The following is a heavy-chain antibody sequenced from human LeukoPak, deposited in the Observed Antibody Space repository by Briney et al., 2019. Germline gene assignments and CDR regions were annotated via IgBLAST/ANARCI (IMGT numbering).Heavy chain of an antibody. J-gene: IGHJ3*02. CDR2: INPNSGGT. D-gene: IGHD3-3*01. V-gene: IGHV1-2*02. CDR1: GYTFTGYY. CDR3: ARARRITIFGVVKLKDAFDI. Sequence: GASVKVSCKASGYTFTGYYIHWVRQAPGQGLEWMGWINPNSGGTNYAQKFQGRVTMTRDTSISTAYMELSRLRSDDTAVYYCARARRITIFGVVKLKDAFDIWGQGTMVTVSS.